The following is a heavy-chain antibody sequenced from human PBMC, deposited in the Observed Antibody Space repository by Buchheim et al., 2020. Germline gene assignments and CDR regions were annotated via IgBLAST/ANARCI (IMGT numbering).Heavy chain of an antibody. CDR2: IYYSGST. Sequence: QVQLQESGPGLVKPSETLSLTCTVSGGSISSYYWSWIRQPPGKGLEWIGYIYYSGSTNYNPSLKSRVTISVDTAKNQFSLKLSSVTAADTAVYYCARVGSSSPGTTFDYWGQGTL. D-gene: IGHD6-13*01. CDR3: ARVGSSSPGTTFDY. J-gene: IGHJ4*02. CDR1: GGSISSYY. V-gene: IGHV4-59*01.